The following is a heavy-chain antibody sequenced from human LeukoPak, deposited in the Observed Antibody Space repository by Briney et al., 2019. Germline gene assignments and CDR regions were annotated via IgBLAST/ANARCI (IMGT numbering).Heavy chain of an antibody. Sequence: PGGSLRLSCAASGFTFSSYAMSWVRLAPGKGLEWVSAISGSGGSTYYADSVKGRFTISRDNSKNTLYLQMNSLRAEDTAVYYCAKENGGYYLYYYYMDVWGKGTTVTVSS. CDR1: GFTFSSYA. CDR3: AKENGGYYLYYYYMDV. V-gene: IGHV3-23*01. CDR2: ISGSGGST. D-gene: IGHD4-23*01. J-gene: IGHJ6*03.